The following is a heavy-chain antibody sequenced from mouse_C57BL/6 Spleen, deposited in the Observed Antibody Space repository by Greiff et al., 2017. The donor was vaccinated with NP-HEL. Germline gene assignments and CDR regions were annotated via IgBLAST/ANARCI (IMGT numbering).Heavy chain of an antibody. J-gene: IGHJ2*01. CDR2: INPNNGGT. CDR1: GYTFTDYN. CDR3: ARSGYLDY. V-gene: IGHV1-22*01. Sequence: EVQVVESGPELVKPGASVKMSCKASGYTFTDYNMHWVKQSHGKSLEWIGYINPNNGGTSSNQKFKGKATLTVNKSSSTAYMELRSLTSEDSAVYYCARSGYLDYWGQGTTLTVSS.